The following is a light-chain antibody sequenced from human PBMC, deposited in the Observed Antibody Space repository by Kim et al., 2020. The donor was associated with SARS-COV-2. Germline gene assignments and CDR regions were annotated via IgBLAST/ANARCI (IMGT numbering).Light chain of an antibody. CDR1: QTINNNF. CDR2: GAF. V-gene: IGKV3-20*01. Sequence: SLSPGEGATLSCRASQTINNNFLAWYQQELGQAPRLLIYGAFTRATGIPDRFRGGRSGTDFTLTISRLEPEDFVVYFCQQYSSSPTFGQGTKLEI. CDR3: QQYSSSPT. J-gene: IGKJ2*01.